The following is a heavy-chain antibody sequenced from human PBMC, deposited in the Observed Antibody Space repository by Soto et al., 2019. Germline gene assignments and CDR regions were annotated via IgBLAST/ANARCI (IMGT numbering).Heavy chain of an antibody. CDR2: INHSGST. J-gene: IGHJ4*02. CDR3: VRGQWLPRGEY. D-gene: IGHD6-19*01. V-gene: IGHV4-34*01. Sequence: PSETLSLTCDVYGGSFSGFFWTWIRQPPGKGLEWIGEINHSGSTNYNPSLKSRVTLSMDMSENQFSPRLTSVTAADTAVYYCVRGQWLPRGEYWGQGTLVTVSS. CDR1: GGSFSGFF.